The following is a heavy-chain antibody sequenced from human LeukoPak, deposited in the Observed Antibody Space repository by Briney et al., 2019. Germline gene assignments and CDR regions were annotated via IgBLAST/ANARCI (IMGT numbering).Heavy chain of an antibody. J-gene: IGHJ4*02. D-gene: IGHD3-22*01. CDR1: GFTFSDYY. CDR2: ISGSGSTI. V-gene: IGHV3-11*01. Sequence: GGSLRLSCAASGFTFSDYYMSWIRQAPGKGLEWVSYISGSGSTIYYADSVKGRFTISRDNAKNSLYLQMNSLRAEDTAVYYCARQNGAGYYYYFDSWGQGTLVSVSS. CDR3: ARQNGAGYYYYFDS.